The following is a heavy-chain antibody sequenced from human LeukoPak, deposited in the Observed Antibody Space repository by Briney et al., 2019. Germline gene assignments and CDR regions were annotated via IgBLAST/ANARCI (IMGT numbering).Heavy chain of an antibody. CDR2: ITTISHYI. Sequence: GGSLRLSCAASGFTFSSYHMNWVRQAPGKGLEWLSSITTISHYIYYAGAVRGRFTISRDNAKNSLYLQMNSLRGEDTAVYYCARSGGPGTYHQLRYNWFDPWGQGTLVTVSS. CDR1: GFTFSSYH. J-gene: IGHJ5*02. CDR3: ARSGGPGTYHQLRYNWFDP. V-gene: IGHV3-21*01. D-gene: IGHD3-10*01.